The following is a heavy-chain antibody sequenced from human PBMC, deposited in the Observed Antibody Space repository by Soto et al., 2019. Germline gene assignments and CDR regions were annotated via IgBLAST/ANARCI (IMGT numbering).Heavy chain of an antibody. J-gene: IGHJ4*02. D-gene: IGHD4-17*01. CDR1: GYTFTSHG. CDR2: ISGYNGNT. CDR3: ASWARQSRDFGGHFDY. Sequence: ASVKVSCKASGYTFTSHGISWVRQAPGQGLEWMGWISGYNGNTNYAQKLQGRVTMATDTSTSTAYMELRSLRSDDTAVYYCASWARQSRDFGGHFDYCGRGMGVTVSS. V-gene: IGHV1-18*04.